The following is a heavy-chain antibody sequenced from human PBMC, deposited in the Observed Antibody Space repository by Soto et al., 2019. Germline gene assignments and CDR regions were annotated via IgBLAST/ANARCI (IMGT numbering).Heavy chain of an antibody. D-gene: IGHD2-15*01. CDR1: GFTLSSYD. CDR2: ISGSGGAA. Sequence: EVQLLESGGGLVQPGGSLRLSCAASGFTLSSYDMSWVHQAPGKGLEWVSAISGSGGAAYYADSVKGQFTISRDNSKNTLYLQMNILRAEDTALYYCATVPLGYCSGGSCYSPGYWGQGTLVTVSS. J-gene: IGHJ4*02. CDR3: ATVPLGYCSGGSCYSPGY. V-gene: IGHV3-23*01.